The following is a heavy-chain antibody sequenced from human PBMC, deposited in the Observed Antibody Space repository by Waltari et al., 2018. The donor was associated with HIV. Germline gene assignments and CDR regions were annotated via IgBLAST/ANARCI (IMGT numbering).Heavy chain of an antibody. J-gene: IGHJ6*02. Sequence: QVQLVQSGAAVKKPGDSVPVSCKASGYTFSGHYIHWVRQPPGQGLEWLGRIDPDSGLANYAQTFQGRVTMTRAKSIGTVYLKLSGLRSDDTALYYCARMYYGSWFTMADYGLDVWGQGTTVTVSS. CDR3: ARMYYGSWFTMADYGLDV. D-gene: IGHD3-10*01. V-gene: IGHV1-2*06. CDR1: GYTFSGHY. CDR2: IDPDSGLA.